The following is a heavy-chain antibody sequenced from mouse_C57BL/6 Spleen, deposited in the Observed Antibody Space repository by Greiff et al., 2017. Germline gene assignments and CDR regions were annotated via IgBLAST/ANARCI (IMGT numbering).Heavy chain of an antibody. Sequence: QVQLQPPWAELVRPGTSVTLSCKASGYTFTSSWMHWVKQRPGQGLEWIGVLDPSDSYTNYNQKFKGKATLTVDTSSSTAYMQLSSLTSEDSAVYYCARRGAYDYFDCWGQGTTLTVSS. CDR3: ARRGAYDYFDC. CDR2: LDPSDSYT. D-gene: IGHD1-3*01. CDR1: GYTFTSSW. J-gene: IGHJ2*01. V-gene: IGHV1-59*01.